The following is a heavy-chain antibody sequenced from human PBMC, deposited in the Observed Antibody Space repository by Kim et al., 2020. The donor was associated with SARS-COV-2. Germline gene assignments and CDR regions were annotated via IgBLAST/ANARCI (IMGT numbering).Heavy chain of an antibody. CDR1: GFTFDDYA. V-gene: IGHV3-9*01. Sequence: GGSLRLSCAASGFTFDDYAMHWVRQAPGKGLEWVSGISWNSGSIGYADSVKGRFTISRDNAKNSLYLQMNSLRAEDTALYYCAKDTSEIAAADFDYWGQGTLVPAPS. CDR3: AKDTSEIAAADFDY. J-gene: IGHJ4*02. CDR2: ISWNSGSI. D-gene: IGHD6-13*01.